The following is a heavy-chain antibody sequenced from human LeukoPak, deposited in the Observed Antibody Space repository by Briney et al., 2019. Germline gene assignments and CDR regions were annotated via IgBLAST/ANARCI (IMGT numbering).Heavy chain of an antibody. D-gene: IGHD3-10*01. CDR1: GYTFTSYY. CDR3: ARDSQYYGSGSYSALDY. CDR2: INPNSGGT. V-gene: IGHV1-2*02. J-gene: IGHJ4*02. Sequence: WASVKVSCKASGYTFTSYYMHWVRQAPGQGLEWMGWINPNSGGTNYAQKFQGRVTMTRDTSISTAYMELSRLRSDDTAVYHCARDSQYYGSGSYSALDYWGQGTLVTVSS.